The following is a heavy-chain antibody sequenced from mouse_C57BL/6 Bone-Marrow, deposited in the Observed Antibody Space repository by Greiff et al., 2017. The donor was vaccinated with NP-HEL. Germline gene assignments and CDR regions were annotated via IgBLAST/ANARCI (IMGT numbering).Heavy chain of an antibody. J-gene: IGHJ2*01. D-gene: IGHD2-2*01. Sequence: ESGPGLVKPSQSLSLTCSVTGYSITSGYYWNWIRQFPGNKLEWMGYISYDGSNNYNPSLKNRISITRDTSKNQFFLKLNSVTTEDTATYYCARGGYGYSWGQGTTLTVSS. CDR1: GYSITSGYY. CDR2: ISYDGSN. CDR3: ARGGYGYS. V-gene: IGHV3-6*01.